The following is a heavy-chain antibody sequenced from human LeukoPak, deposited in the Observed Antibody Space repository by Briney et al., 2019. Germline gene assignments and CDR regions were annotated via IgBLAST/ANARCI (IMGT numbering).Heavy chain of an antibody. D-gene: IGHD4/OR15-4a*01. V-gene: IGHV3-30*02. CDR1: GFSFRNYG. J-gene: IGHJ6*03. CDR3: AKYYGASVPGFYMDV. Sequence: GGSLRLSCVASGFSFRNYGMHWVRQAPGKGLEWVSFIWSDGNNKKYGDSVKGRFTISRDNSNNMLYLQMDSLRPEDTGVYYCAKYYGASVPGFYMDVWVRGTTVIVSS. CDR2: IWSDGNNK.